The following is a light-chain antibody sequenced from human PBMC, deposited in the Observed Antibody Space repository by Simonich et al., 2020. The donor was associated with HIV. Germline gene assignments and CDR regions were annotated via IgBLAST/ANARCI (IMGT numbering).Light chain of an antibody. V-gene: IGKV4-1*01. CDR3: QQYYSTLWT. CDR1: QSVLYSSNNKNY. J-gene: IGKJ1*01. Sequence: DIVMTQSPDSLAVSLGERATINCKSSQSVLYSSNNKNYLAWYQQKPGQPPKLLIYWAPTRESGDPDRCRGSGSGTEFTLTISSLQAEDVAVYYCQQYYSTLWTFGQGTKVEIK. CDR2: WAP.